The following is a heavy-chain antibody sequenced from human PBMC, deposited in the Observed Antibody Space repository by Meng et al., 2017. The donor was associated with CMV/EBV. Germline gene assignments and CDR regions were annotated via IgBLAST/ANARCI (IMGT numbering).Heavy chain of an antibody. CDR2: ISSSGSTI. Sequence: CAASGFTFSDYYMSWIRQAPGKGLEWVSYISSSGSTIYYADSVKGRFTISRDNAKNSLYLQMNSLRAEDTAVYYCARDGLEGPIWSGPYYYYGMDVWGQGTTVTVSS. V-gene: IGHV3-11*04. D-gene: IGHD3-3*01. CDR3: ARDGLEGPIWSGPYYYYGMDV. J-gene: IGHJ6*02. CDR1: GFTFSDYY.